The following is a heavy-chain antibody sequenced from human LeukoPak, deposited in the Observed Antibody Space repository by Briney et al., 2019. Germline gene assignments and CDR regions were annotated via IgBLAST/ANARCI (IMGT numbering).Heavy chain of an antibody. CDR1: GGSFSGYY. D-gene: IGHD1-26*01. Sequence: SETLSLTCAVYGGSFSGYYWSWIRQPPGKGLEWIGSIYYSGSTYYNPSLKSRVTISVDTSKNQFSLKLSSVTAADTAVYYCARLLYWVGAQPWGQGTLVTVSS. V-gene: IGHV4-34*01. J-gene: IGHJ5*02. CDR3: ARLLYWVGAQP. CDR2: IYYSGST.